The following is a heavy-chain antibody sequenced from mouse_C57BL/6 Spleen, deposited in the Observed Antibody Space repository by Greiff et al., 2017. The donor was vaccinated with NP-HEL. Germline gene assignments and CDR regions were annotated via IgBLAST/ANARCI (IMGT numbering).Heavy chain of an antibody. Sequence: QVQLQQPGAELVKPGASVKLSCKASGYTFTSYWMHWVKQRPGQGLEWIGMIHPNSGSTNYNEKFKSKATLTVDKSSSTAYMQLSSLTSEDSAVYYCARVLEGFYAMDYWGQGTSVTVSS. D-gene: IGHD2-14*01. J-gene: IGHJ4*01. V-gene: IGHV1-64*01. CDR2: IHPNSGST. CDR1: GYTFTSYW. CDR3: ARVLEGFYAMDY.